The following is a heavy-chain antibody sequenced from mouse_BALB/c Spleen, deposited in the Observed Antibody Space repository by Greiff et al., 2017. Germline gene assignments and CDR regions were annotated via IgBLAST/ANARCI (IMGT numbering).Heavy chain of an antibody. V-gene: IGHV1S135*01. CDR1: GYSFTDYN. CDR2: IDPYNGGT. J-gene: IGHJ2*01. Sequence: EVQLQQSGPELVKPAASVNVSCKASGYSFTDYNMYWVKQSHGKSLEWIGYIDPYNGGTSYSQKSKSMDILTVDKSSSTVFMHSNCLTSEDSAVYYCAGDDYWGQGTTLTVSS. CDR3: AGDDY.